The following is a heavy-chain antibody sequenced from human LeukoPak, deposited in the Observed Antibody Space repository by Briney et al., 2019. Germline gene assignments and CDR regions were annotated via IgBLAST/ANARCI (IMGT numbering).Heavy chain of an antibody. Sequence: ASVKVSCKASGYTFSGYYMHWVRQAPGQGLEWMGWINPNSGGTNYAQKFQGRVTMTRDTSISTAYMELGGLRSDDTAVYYCARDVVQGSGTPGPIDYWGQGTLVTVSS. D-gene: IGHD3-10*01. CDR1: GYTFSGYY. J-gene: IGHJ4*02. V-gene: IGHV1-2*02. CDR2: INPNSGGT. CDR3: ARDVVQGSGTPGPIDY.